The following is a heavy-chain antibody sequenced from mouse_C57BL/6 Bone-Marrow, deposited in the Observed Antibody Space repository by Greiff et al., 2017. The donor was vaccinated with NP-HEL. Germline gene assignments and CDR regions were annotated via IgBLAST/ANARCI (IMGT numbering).Heavy chain of an antibody. Sequence: VQLQQPGAELVKPGASVKLSCKASGYTFTSYWMQWVKQRPGQGLEWIGEIDPSDSYTNYNQKFKGKATLTVDTSSSTAYMQLSSLTSEDSAVYYCEASYYAMEYWGQGTSVTVSS. V-gene: IGHV1-50*01. J-gene: IGHJ4*01. CDR1: GYTFTSYW. CDR2: IDPSDSYT. CDR3: EASYYAMEY.